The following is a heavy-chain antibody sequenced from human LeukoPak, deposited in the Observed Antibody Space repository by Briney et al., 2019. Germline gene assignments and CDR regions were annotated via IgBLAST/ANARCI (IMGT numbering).Heavy chain of an antibody. D-gene: IGHD3-22*01. CDR3: ARDGVFHDSDGYSFDY. CDR1: NYSITSGYF. J-gene: IGHJ4*02. V-gene: IGHV4-38-2*02. Sequence: PSETLSLTCAVSNYSITSGYFRGWIRQPPGKGLEWIASIYHSGTTYYNPSLRNRVTLFADTSKNQFSLKLTSLTAADTAVYYCARDGVFHDSDGYSFDYWGQGTVVTVSS. CDR2: IYHSGTT.